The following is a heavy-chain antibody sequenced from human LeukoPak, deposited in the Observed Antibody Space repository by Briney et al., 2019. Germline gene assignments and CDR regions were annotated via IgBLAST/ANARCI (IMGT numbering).Heavy chain of an antibody. V-gene: IGHV1-69-2*01. Sequence: ASVKVSCKVSGYTFTDYYMHWVQQAPGKGLEWMGLVDPEDGETMYAEKFQGRVTITADTSTDTAYMELSSLRSEDTAVYYCATLGNDFWSGYPSRTFDYWGQGTLVTVSS. J-gene: IGHJ4*02. D-gene: IGHD3-3*01. CDR2: VDPEDGET. CDR3: ATLGNDFWSGYPSRTFDY. CDR1: GYTFTDYY.